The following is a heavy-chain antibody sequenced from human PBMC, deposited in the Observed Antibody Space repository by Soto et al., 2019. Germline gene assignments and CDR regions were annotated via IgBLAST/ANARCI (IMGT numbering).Heavy chain of an antibody. CDR1: GGSFSGYY. CDR2: INHSGST. V-gene: IGHV4-34*01. D-gene: IGHD3-10*01. J-gene: IGHJ3*02. CDR3: AREVVWFGDRLRGYAFDI. Sequence: QVQLQQWGAGLLKPSETLSLTCAVYGGSFSGYYWSWIRQPPGTGLEWIGEINHSGSTNDNPSLKSRVTISVDTFNNQFSLKLSSVTAADTAVYYWAREVVWFGDRLRGYAFDIWGQGTMVTVSS.